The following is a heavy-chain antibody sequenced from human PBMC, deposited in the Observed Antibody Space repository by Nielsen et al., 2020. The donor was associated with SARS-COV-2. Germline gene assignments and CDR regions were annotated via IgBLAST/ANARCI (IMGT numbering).Heavy chain of an antibody. J-gene: IGHJ4*02. CDR1: GFSFSTYW. V-gene: IGHV3-74*01. D-gene: IGHD3-10*02. Sequence: GESLKISCAASGFSFSTYWMHWVRQAPGKGLVWVSRINQDGSTTNYGDSVQGRFTISRDNARNTLYLQMSGLRAEDTATYYCARDSSTYYNVLSGPDYWGQGTLVTVSS. CDR2: INQDGSTT. CDR3: ARDSSTYYNVLSGPDY.